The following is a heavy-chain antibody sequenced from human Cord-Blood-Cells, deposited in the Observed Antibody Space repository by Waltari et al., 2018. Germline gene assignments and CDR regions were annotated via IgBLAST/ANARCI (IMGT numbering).Heavy chain of an antibody. Sequence: QLQLQESGPGLVKPSETLSLTCTVSGGSISSSSYSWGWIRRPPGKGLEWSGSIYYSGSTYYNPSLKSRVTISVDTSKNQFSLKLSSVTAADTAVYYCARLDGDRDYWGQGTLVTVSS. D-gene: IGHD7-27*01. CDR2: IYYSGST. J-gene: IGHJ4*02. CDR1: GGSISSSSYS. CDR3: ARLDGDRDY. V-gene: IGHV4-39*07.